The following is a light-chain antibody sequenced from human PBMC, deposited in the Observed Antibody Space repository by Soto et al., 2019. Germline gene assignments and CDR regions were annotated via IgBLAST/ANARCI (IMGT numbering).Light chain of an antibody. Sequence: EIVLTQSPGTLSLSPGDRATLSCRASQSVSSNLLAWYQEKPGQAPRLLIYGASSRATGIPDRFSGSGSGTEFTLTISSLQSEDFAIYYCQQYNNWPPGITFGQGTRLEI. CDR3: QQYNNWPPGIT. J-gene: IGKJ5*01. CDR2: GAS. V-gene: IGKV3D-15*01. CDR1: QSVSSN.